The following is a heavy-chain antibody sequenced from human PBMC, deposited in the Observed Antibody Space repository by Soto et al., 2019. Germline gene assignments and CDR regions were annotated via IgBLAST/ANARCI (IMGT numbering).Heavy chain of an antibody. D-gene: IGHD3-10*01. J-gene: IGHJ3*02. Sequence: PSETLSLTCTVSGGSITSGGYYWSWIRQPPGKGLEWIGYIYYSGSTNYNPSLKSRVTISVDTSKNQFSLKLSSVTAADTAVYYCAREVDYYGSGSYSDDAFDIWGQGTMVTVSS. V-gene: IGHV4-61*08. CDR2: IYYSGST. CDR3: AREVDYYGSGSYSDDAFDI. CDR1: GGSITSGGYY.